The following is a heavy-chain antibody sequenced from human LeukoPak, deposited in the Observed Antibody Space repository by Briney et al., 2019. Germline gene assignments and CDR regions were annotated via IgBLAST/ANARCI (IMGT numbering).Heavy chain of an antibody. CDR1: GGTFSSYA. D-gene: IGHD2-21*02. CDR2: IIPIFGTA. Sequence: ASVKVSCKASGGTFSSYAISWVRQAPGQGLEWMGGIIPIFGTANYAQKLQGRVTITADESTSTAYMELSSLRSEDTAVYYCARFEVMTAIRPWNAFDIWGQGTMVTVSS. CDR3: ARFEVMTAIRPWNAFDI. J-gene: IGHJ3*02. V-gene: IGHV1-69*13.